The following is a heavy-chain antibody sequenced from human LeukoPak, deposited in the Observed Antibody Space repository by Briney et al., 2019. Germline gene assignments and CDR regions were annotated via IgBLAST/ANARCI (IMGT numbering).Heavy chain of an antibody. CDR2: ICGSGGST. D-gene: IGHD6-6*01. CDR1: GFTFSSYA. V-gene: IGHV3-23*01. Sequence: GGSLRLSCAASGFTFSSYAMSWVRQAPGKGLEWVSDICGSGGSTYYADSVKGRFTISRDNSKNTLYLQLNSLRAEDTAVYYCAKRELVLGSGRYFDYWGQGTLVTVSS. J-gene: IGHJ4*02. CDR3: AKRELVLGSGRYFDY.